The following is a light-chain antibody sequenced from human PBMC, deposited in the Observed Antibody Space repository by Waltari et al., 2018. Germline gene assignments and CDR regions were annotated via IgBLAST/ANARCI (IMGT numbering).Light chain of an antibody. CDR1: TSDVGSYDL. Sequence: QSALTQPASVSGTPGQSITISCSGTTSDVGSYDLVSWYQQHPGEAPQLLICEVFKRPPDTSGRFSSAKSCSTASLTIAGLQPEDEADYYCCSYAGRGTYVFGSGTKVTVL. CDR3: CSYAGRGTYV. J-gene: IGLJ1*01. CDR2: EVF. V-gene: IGLV2-23*02.